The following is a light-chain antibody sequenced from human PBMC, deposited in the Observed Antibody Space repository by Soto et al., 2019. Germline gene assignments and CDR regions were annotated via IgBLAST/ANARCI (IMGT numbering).Light chain of an antibody. CDR1: GSDVGVYNY. CDR3: CSYAGSYTGV. J-gene: IGLJ3*02. Sequence: QSALTQPRSVSGSPGQSVTISCTGTGSDVGVYNYVSWYQQHPGKAPKLMIYDVSKRPSGVPDRFSGSKSGNTASLTISGLQAEDEADYYCCSYAGSYTGVFGGGTKLTVL. V-gene: IGLV2-11*01. CDR2: DVS.